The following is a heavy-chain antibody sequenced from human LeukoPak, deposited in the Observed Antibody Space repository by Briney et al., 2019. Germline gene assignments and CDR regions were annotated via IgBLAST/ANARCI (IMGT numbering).Heavy chain of an antibody. D-gene: IGHD5-12*01. CDR2: IIPIFGTA. CDR1: GGTFSIYA. CDR3: ARDVDGYSGYDGNY. V-gene: IGHV1-69*06. J-gene: IGHJ4*02. Sequence: GASVNVSCTASGGTFSIYAISWVRQAPGQGLEWMGRIIPIFGTANYAQKFQGRVTITADKSTSTAYMELSSLRSEDTAVYYCARDVDGYSGYDGNYWGQGTLVTVSS.